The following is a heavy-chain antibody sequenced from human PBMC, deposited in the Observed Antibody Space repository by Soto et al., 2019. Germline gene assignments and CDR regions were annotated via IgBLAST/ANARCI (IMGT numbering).Heavy chain of an antibody. CDR1: GFTFSSYW. V-gene: IGHV3-74*01. CDR2: IDNAGSSV. CDR3: TRVGGSVSGMDV. J-gene: IGHJ6*02. Sequence: EVQLVESGGGLVQPGGSLRLSCAASGFTFSSYWMHWVRQAPGKGLVLVSRIDNAGSSVRYADSVKGRFTISRDNAKNTLYLQMNSLRAADTAVYYWTRVGGSVSGMDVWGQGTTVTVSS. D-gene: IGHD1-26*01.